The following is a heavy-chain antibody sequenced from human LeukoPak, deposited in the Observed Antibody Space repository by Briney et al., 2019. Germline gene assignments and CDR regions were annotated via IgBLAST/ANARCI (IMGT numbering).Heavy chain of an antibody. CDR3: ARDGVAARLSNWFDP. V-gene: IGHV1-3*01. Sequence: GASVKVSCKASGYTFTSYAMHWVRQAPGQRLEWMGWINAGNGNTKYSQKFQGRVTITRDTSASTAYMELSSLRSDDTAVYYCARDGVAARLSNWFDPWGQGTLVTVSS. CDR2: INAGNGNT. CDR1: GYTFTSYA. D-gene: IGHD6-6*01. J-gene: IGHJ5*02.